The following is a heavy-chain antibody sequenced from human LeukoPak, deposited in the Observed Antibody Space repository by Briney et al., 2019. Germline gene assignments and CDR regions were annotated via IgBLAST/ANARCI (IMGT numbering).Heavy chain of an antibody. Sequence: GGPLRLSCAASGITFSNYAMSWVRQAPGKGLEWVSGISDSGDGTYYADSVKGRFTISTDTSKNTLYLQMNSLRAEDTAVYYCANAQWFLDYWGQGTLVTVSS. V-gene: IGHV3-23*01. CDR3: ANAQWFLDY. J-gene: IGHJ4*02. CDR2: ISDSGDGT. CDR1: GITFSNYA. D-gene: IGHD3-22*01.